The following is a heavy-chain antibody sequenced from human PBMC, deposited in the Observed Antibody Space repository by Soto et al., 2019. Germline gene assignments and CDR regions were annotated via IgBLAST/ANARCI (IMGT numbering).Heavy chain of an antibody. V-gene: IGHV1-46*01. Sequence: ASVKVSCKASGYTFTSYYMHWVRQAPGQGLEWMGIINPSGGSTSYAQKFQGGVTMTRDTSTSTVYMELSSLRSEDTAVYYCARDPGKYYYGSGSYYPFDYWGQGTLVTVSS. CDR3: ARDPGKYYYGSGSYYPFDY. D-gene: IGHD3-10*01. J-gene: IGHJ4*02. CDR2: INPSGGST. CDR1: GYTFTSYY.